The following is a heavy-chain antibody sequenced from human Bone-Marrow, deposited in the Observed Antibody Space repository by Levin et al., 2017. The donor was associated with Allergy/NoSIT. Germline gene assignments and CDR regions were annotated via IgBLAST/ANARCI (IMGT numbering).Heavy chain of an antibody. CDR1: GLSLGNFA. D-gene: IGHD5-24*01. Sequence: GGSLRLSCAASGLSLGNFAMDWVRQAPGKGLEWVSSISKNGDTYYADSVKGRFTMSRDNDKDTIFLHMNSLSADDTAVYYCAREPLGVSMVVERAWFDPWGQGTQVTVSS. CDR2: ISKNGDT. CDR3: AREPLGVSMVVERAWFDP. J-gene: IGHJ5*02. V-gene: IGHV3-23*01.